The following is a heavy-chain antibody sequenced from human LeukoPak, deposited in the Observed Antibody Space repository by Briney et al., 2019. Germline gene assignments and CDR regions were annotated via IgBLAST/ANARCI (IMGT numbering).Heavy chain of an antibody. CDR1: GGSMGNYY. CDR3: ARDFPTLLWSGDLLSPEYNYFMDV. J-gene: IGHJ6*03. CDR2: IYGSGNP. V-gene: IGHV4-4*07. D-gene: IGHD3-10*01. Sequence: SETLSLSCTVSGGSMGNYYWNWIRQPAGRGLEWIGRIYGSGNPTYNPSLKSRVTLSRDTSNNQFSLRLTSVTAADPAVYYCARDFPTLLWSGDLLSPEYNYFMDVWGKGTTVTVSS.